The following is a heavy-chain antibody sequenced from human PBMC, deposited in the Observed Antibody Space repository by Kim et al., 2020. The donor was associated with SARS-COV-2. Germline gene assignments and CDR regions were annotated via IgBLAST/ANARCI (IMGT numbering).Heavy chain of an antibody. V-gene: IGHV4-59*13. Sequence: SETLSLTCTVSGGSISSYYWSWIRQPPGKGLEWIGYIYYSGSTNYNPSLKSRVTISVDTSKNQFSLKLSSVTAADTAVYYCARIPMYYDILTGYYFWFDP. D-gene: IGHD3-9*01. CDR1: GGSISSYY. CDR3: ARIPMYYDILTGYYFWFDP. J-gene: IGHJ5*02. CDR2: IYYSGST.